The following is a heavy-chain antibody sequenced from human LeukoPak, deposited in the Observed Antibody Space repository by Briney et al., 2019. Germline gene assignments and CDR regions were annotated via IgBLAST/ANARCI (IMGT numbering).Heavy chain of an antibody. J-gene: IGHJ4*02. CDR2: INHSGST. V-gene: IGHV4-34*01. CDR3: ARAGVGATYFDY. D-gene: IGHD1-26*01. Sequence: SETLSLTCAVYGGSLSGCYWSWIRQPPGKGLEWIGEINHSGSTNYNPSLKSRVTISVDTSKNQFSLKLSSVTAADTAVYYCARAGVGATYFDYWGQGTLVTVSS. CDR1: GGSLSGCY.